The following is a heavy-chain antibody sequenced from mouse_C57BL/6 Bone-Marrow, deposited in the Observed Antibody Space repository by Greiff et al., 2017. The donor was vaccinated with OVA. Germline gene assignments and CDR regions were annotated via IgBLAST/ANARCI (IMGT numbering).Heavy chain of an antibody. D-gene: IGHD2-4*01. J-gene: IGHJ3*01. CDR1: GYTFTSYG. CDR3: ARDDYWLAY. V-gene: IGHV1-81*01. Sequence: VQLQQSGAELARPGASVKLSCKASGYTFTSYGISWVKQRTGQGLEWIGEIYPRSGNTYYNEKFKGKATLTADKSSSTAYMELRSLTSEDSAVYFCARDDYWLAYWGQGTLVTVSA. CDR2: IYPRSGNT.